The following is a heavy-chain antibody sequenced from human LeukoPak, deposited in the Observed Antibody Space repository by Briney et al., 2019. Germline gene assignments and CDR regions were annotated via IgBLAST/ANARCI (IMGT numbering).Heavy chain of an antibody. D-gene: IGHD4-17*01. CDR3: AMSYGDYPELDY. V-gene: IGHV4-34*01. Sequence: SETLSLTCAVYGGSFSGYYWSWIRQPPGKGLEWIGEINHSGSTNYNPSLKSRVTISVDTSKNQFSLKLSSVTAADTAVYYCAMSYGDYPELDYWGQETLVTVSS. CDR2: INHSGST. J-gene: IGHJ4*02. CDR1: GGSFSGYY.